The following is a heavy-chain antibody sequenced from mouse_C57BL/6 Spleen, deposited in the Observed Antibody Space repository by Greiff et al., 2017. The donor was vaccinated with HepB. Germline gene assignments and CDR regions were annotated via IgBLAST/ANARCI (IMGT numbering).Heavy chain of an antibody. CDR3: ARSDYRAPFAY. CDR1: GYAFTNYL. V-gene: IGHV1-54*01. D-gene: IGHD2-12*01. J-gene: IGHJ3*01. Sequence: QVQLQQSGAELVRPGTSVKVSCKASGYAFTNYLIEWVKQRPGQGLEWIGVINPGSGGTNYNEKVKGKATLTADKSSSTAYMQLSSLTSEDSAVYFCARSDYRAPFAYWGQGTLVTVSA. CDR2: INPGSGGT.